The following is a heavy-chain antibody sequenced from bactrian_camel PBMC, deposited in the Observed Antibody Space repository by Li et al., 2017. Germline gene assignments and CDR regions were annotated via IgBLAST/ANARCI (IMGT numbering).Heavy chain of an antibody. J-gene: IGHJ6*01. CDR1: GAISSNTL. CDR2: IWVGGTSS. Sequence: HVQLVESGGGTVQTGGSLTLSCTASGAISSNTLMGWFRQARGQKREGVAAIWVGGTSSQVADSVKGRFTISRDNAENILYLQMNSLKPEDTAMYYCAARPWMNCAATLQPAAYNAWGQGTQVTVS. CDR3: AARPWMNCAATLQPAAYNA. V-gene: IGHV3S54*01. D-gene: IGHD2*01.